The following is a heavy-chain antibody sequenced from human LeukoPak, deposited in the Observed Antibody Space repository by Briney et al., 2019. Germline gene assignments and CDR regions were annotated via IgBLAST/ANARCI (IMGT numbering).Heavy chain of an antibody. J-gene: IGHJ4*02. CDR1: GFTFSSYE. V-gene: IGHV3-48*01. CDR3: ARAHPGDYSDFQFDY. CDR2: ISSTSSTI. D-gene: IGHD4-11*01. Sequence: GGSLRLSCAASGFTFSSYEMNWVRQAPGKGLEWVSYISSTSSTIYYADSVKGRFTISRDNAKNSLYLQMNSLRAEDTAVYYCARAHPGDYSDFQFDYWGQGTLVTVS.